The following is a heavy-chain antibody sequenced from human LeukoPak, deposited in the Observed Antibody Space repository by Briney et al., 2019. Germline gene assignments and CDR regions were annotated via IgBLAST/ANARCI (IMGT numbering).Heavy chain of an antibody. CDR1: GFTFSSYA. CDR3: ATDHGRRLLWFGELLYHFDY. J-gene: IGHJ4*02. V-gene: IGHV3-23*01. CDR2: ISGSGGST. Sequence: PGGSLGLSCAASGFTFSSYAMSWVRQAPGKGLEWVSAISGSGGSTYYADSVKGRFTISRDNSKNTLYLQMNSLRAEDTAVYYCATDHGRRLLWFGELLYHFDYWGQGTLVTVSS. D-gene: IGHD3-10*01.